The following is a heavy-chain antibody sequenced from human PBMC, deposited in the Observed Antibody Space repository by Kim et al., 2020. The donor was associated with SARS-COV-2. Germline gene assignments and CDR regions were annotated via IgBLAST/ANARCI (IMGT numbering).Heavy chain of an antibody. J-gene: IGHJ6*02. D-gene: IGHD2-15*01. CDR3: ARGPGGNPLYYYYGMDV. CDR1: GGTFSSYA. V-gene: IGHV1-69*13. Sequence: SVKVSCKASGGTFSSYAISWVRQAPGQGLEWMGGIIPIFGTANYAQKFQGRVTITADESTSTAYMELSSLRSEDTAVYYCARGPGGNPLYYYYGMDVWGQGTTVTVSS. CDR2: IIPIFGTA.